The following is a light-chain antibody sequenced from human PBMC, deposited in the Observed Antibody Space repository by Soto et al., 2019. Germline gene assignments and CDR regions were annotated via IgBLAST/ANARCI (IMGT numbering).Light chain of an antibody. CDR1: QGVSNY. CDR3: QQSYRTTHT. CDR2: AAS. J-gene: IGKJ2*01. V-gene: IGKV1-39*01. Sequence: DIQMTQSPSSLSASVGERVTISCRASQGVSNYLIWYQQRQGRAPKLLIYAASNLVSGVPSRFSGSGSGTNFTLTISSLQPEDFATYYCQQSYRTTHTFGQGTKLETK.